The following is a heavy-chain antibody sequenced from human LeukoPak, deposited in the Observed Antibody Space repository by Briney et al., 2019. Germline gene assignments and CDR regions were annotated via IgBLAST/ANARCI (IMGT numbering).Heavy chain of an antibody. CDR1: GFTFSSYG. V-gene: IGHV3-30*02. D-gene: IGHD5-12*01. CDR2: IRYDGSNK. Sequence: PGGSLRLSCAASGFTFSSYGMHWVRQAPGKGLEWVAFIRYDGSNKYYADSVKGRFTISRDNSKNTLYLQMNSLRAEDTAVYYCAKDLGGYEQTPFDYWGQGTLVTVSS. CDR3: AKDLGGYEQTPFDY. J-gene: IGHJ4*02.